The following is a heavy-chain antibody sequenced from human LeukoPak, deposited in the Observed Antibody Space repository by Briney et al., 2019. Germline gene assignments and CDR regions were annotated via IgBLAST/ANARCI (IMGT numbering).Heavy chain of an antibody. Sequence: ASVKVSCKVSGYTLTELSMHWVRQAPGKGLEWMGGFDPEDGETIYAQKFQGRVTITADESTSTAYMELSSLRSEDTAVYYCATLGAVAGTEGFDYWGQGTLVTVSS. CDR2: FDPEDGET. CDR3: ATLGAVAGTEGFDY. V-gene: IGHV1-24*01. CDR1: GYTLTELS. J-gene: IGHJ4*02. D-gene: IGHD6-19*01.